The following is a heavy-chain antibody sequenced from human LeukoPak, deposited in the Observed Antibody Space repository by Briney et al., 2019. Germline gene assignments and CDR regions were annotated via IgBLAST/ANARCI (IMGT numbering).Heavy chain of an antibody. CDR1: GFTFSSYS. V-gene: IGHV3-48*04. J-gene: IGHJ4*02. CDR3: ARSIAAAGGFDY. Sequence: PGGSLRLSCAASGFTFSSYSMNWVRQAPGKGLEWVSYISSSGSAIYYADSVKGRFTISRDNAKNSLYLQMNSLRAEDTAVYYCARSIAAAGGFDYWGQGTLVTVSS. CDR2: ISSSGSAI. D-gene: IGHD6-13*01.